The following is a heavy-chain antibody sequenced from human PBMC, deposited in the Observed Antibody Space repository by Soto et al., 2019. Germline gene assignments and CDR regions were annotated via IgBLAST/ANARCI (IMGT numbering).Heavy chain of an antibody. Sequence: GGSLRLSCAASGFTFSSYAMSWVRQAPGKGLEWVSAISGSGGSTYYADSVKGRFTIPRDNSKNTLYLQMNSLRAEDTAVYYCAKGPPGGYQRPYFQHWGQGTLVTVSS. D-gene: IGHD3-22*01. V-gene: IGHV3-23*01. CDR2: ISGSGGST. CDR3: AKGPPGGYQRPYFQH. CDR1: GFTFSSYA. J-gene: IGHJ1*01.